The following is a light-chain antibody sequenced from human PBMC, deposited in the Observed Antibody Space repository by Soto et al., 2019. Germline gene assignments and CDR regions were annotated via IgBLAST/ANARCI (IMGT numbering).Light chain of an antibody. CDR2: GAS. Sequence: DIQMTQSPSSASASVGDSVTITCRASQDIASWLAWYQQKPGKAPNLLIYGASTLQSGVPSSFSGSRSGTDFTLTISSLQPEDFATYYCQHANSFPLTFGGGTKVEIK. CDR1: QDIASW. V-gene: IGKV1D-12*01. J-gene: IGKJ4*01. CDR3: QHANSFPLT.